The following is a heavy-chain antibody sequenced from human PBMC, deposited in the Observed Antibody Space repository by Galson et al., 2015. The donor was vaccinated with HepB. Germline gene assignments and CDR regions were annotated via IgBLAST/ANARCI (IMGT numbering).Heavy chain of an antibody. CDR3: ARRSEVAGKGKRDYFDY. Sequence: SLRLSCAASGFTFRTYGMHWVRQAPGKGLEWVAVIWYDGSNKYYADSVKGRFTFSRDNSKNTLYLQMNSLRAEDTAVYYCARRSEVAGKGKRDYFDYWGQGTLVTVSS. CDR2: IWYDGSNK. J-gene: IGHJ4*02. D-gene: IGHD6-19*01. V-gene: IGHV3-33*01. CDR1: GFTFRTYG.